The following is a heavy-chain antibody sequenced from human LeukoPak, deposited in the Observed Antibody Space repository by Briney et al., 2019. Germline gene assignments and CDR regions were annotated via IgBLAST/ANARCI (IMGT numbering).Heavy chain of an antibody. D-gene: IGHD3-3*01. J-gene: IGHJ3*02. CDR2: IDHSGST. Sequence: SETLSLTCAVYGGSFSGYYYWSWIRQPPGKGLEWIGEIDHSGSTNYNPSLKSRLTISVDTSKNQFSLRLNSVTAADTAVYFCARGSTNYDLWSGYYFHDGFDIWGQGTMVTVA. V-gene: IGHV4-34*01. CDR1: GGSFSGYYY. CDR3: ARGSTNYDLWSGYYFHDGFDI.